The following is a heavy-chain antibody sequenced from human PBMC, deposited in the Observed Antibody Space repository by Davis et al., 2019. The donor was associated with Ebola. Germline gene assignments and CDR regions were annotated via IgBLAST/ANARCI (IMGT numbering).Heavy chain of an antibody. CDR1: GFTFSDYY. Sequence: GESLKISCAASGFTFSDYYMTWIRQAPGKGLEWVSYISSSGSSIYYADSVKGRFTISRDNAKKSLYLQMNSLRAEDTAVYYCARDPMGYYYGMDVWGQGTTVTVSS. J-gene: IGHJ6*02. V-gene: IGHV3-11*01. CDR3: ARDPMGYYYGMDV. CDR2: ISSSGSSI.